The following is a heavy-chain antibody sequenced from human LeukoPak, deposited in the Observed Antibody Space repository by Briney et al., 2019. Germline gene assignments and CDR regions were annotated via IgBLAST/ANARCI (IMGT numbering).Heavy chain of an antibody. J-gene: IGHJ6*02. Sequence: ASVKVYCKASGGTFSSYAISWVRQAPGQGLEWMGGIIPIFGTANYAQKFQGRVTITADESTSTAYMELSSLRSEDTAVYYCASLHRHYYGMDVWGQGTTVTVSS. D-gene: IGHD4-11*01. CDR3: ASLHRHYYGMDV. CDR2: IIPIFGTA. CDR1: GGTFSSYA. V-gene: IGHV1-69*13.